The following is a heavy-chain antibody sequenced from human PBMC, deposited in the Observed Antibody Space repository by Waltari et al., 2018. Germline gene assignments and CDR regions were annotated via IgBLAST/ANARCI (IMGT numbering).Heavy chain of an antibody. CDR2: INHSGST. J-gene: IGHJ3*02. CDR3: ARGRGPWGARAAFDI. Sequence: QVQLQQWGAGLLKPSETLSLTCAVYGGSFSGYYWSWIRQPPGKGLEWIGEINHSGSTNYNPSLKSRVTISVDTSKNQFSLKLSSVTAADTAVYYCARGRGPWGARAAFDIWGQGTMVTVSS. D-gene: IGHD1-26*01. CDR1: GGSFSGYY. V-gene: IGHV4-34*01.